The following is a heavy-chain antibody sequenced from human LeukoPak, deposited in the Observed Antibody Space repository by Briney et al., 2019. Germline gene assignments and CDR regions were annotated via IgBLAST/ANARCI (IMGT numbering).Heavy chain of an antibody. V-gene: IGHV1-2*02. CDR1: GYTFTGYY. CDR3: ARGGNYGPDWGNFDY. J-gene: IGHJ4*02. D-gene: IGHD7-27*01. Sequence: ASVKVSCKASGYTFTGYYMHWVRQAPGQGLEWMGWINPNSGGTNYAQNFQGRVTLTRDTSISTAYMELSRLRSDDTAVYYCARGGNYGPDWGNFDYWGQGTLVTVSS. CDR2: INPNSGGT.